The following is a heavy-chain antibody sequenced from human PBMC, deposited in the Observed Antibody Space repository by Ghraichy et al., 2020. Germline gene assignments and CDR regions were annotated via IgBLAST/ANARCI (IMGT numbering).Heavy chain of an antibody. D-gene: IGHD2-2*01. CDR1: GYTFTSYG. CDR3: AREQYQLLSWFDP. Sequence: SVKVSCKASGYTFTSYGISWVRQAPGQGLEWMGWISAYNGNTNYAQKLQGRVTMTTDTSTSTAYMELRSLRSDDTAGYYCAREQYQLLSWFDPWGQGTLVTVSS. CDR2: ISAYNGNT. J-gene: IGHJ5*02. V-gene: IGHV1-18*04.